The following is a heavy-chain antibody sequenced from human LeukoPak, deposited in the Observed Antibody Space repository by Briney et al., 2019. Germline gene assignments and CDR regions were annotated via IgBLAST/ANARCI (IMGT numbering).Heavy chain of an antibody. V-gene: IGHV3-23*01. Sequence: GGSLRLSCAASGFTFSNYAMNWVRQAPGKGLEWVSGVSGSGTYTFYTDSVKGRLTISRDNSKNTVFLQMNSLRAEDTAVYYCAKGYFSGNAAYYFYYMDVWGKGTTVTLSS. CDR2: VSGSGTYT. CDR3: AKGYFSGNAAYYFYYMDV. D-gene: IGHD4-23*01. CDR1: GFTFSNYA. J-gene: IGHJ6*03.